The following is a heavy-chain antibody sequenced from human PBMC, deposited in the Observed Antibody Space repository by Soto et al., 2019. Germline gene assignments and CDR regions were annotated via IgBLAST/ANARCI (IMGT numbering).Heavy chain of an antibody. CDR2: ISAFKGNT. V-gene: IGHV1-18*01. Sequence: QDQLVQSGAEVKKPGASVTVSCKASGYSFTNYGVTWVRQAPGQGLEWMGWISAFKGNTHYAQNLQGRVTMTTDASTSTANMELRSLRSDDTAVYYCARDRGVAPPVAGNTHYYYYMDVWGKGTTVTVSS. CDR3: ARDRGVAPPVAGNTHYYYYMDV. D-gene: IGHD6-19*01. CDR1: GYSFTNYG. J-gene: IGHJ6*03.